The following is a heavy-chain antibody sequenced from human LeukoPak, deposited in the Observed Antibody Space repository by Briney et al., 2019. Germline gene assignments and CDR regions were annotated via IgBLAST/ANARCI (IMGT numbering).Heavy chain of an antibody. CDR2: ISPDGSTT. V-gene: IGHV3-74*01. J-gene: IGHJ4*02. CDR1: GFTFSSYS. D-gene: IGHD1-14*01. CDR3: ARDPESDLTLDY. Sequence: GGSLRLSCAASGFTFSSYSMNWVRQAPGKGLVWVSSISPDGSTTHYAGSVRGRLTISRDNAENTVYLQMNSLRDEDAAVYYCARDPESDLTLDYWGQGTLVTVSS.